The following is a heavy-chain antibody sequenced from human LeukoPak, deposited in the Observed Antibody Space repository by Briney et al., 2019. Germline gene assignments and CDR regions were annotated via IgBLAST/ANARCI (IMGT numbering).Heavy chain of an antibody. CDR3: ARGEAMATVTQRGGNWLDH. Sequence: SSETLSLTCTVSGGSISSYYWSWIRQPPGKGLEWIGYIYSSGTTNYSPSLKTRLTISVDTSMNQLSLKLNSVTTADTAVYCCARGEAMATVTQRGGNWLDHWGQGTLVTVSS. CDR2: IYSSGTT. J-gene: IGHJ5*02. D-gene: IGHD5-24*01. V-gene: IGHV4-59*01. CDR1: GGSISSYY.